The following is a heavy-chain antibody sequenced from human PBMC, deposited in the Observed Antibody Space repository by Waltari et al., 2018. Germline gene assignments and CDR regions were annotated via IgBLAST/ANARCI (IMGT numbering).Heavy chain of an antibody. CDR3: AREYKSPYTFFDY. V-gene: IGHV4-59*01. D-gene: IGHD1-20*01. J-gene: IGHJ4*02. Sequence: QVQLQESGPGLVKPSETLSLTCTVSGGSISSYYWSWIRQPPGKGLEWIGYIYYSGSTNCNPSLNSRVTISVDTSKNQFSLKLSSVTAADTAVYYCAREYKSPYTFFDYWGQGTLVTVSS. CDR1: GGSISSYY. CDR2: IYYSGST.